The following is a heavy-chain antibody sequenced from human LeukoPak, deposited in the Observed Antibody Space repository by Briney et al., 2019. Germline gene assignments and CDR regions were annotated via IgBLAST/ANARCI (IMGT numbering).Heavy chain of an antibody. V-gene: IGHV7-4-1*02. CDR1: GYTFTRYA. D-gene: IGHD3-16*01. CDR3: ARHDNDDDFDY. Sequence: ASVTVSCKTSGYTFTRYAINWLRQDPGQGLEWMGWINMYTANPAYAQGFTERFVFSLDTSVTTAYLQISNLKTEDTAVYYCARHDNDDDFDYWGQGTLVTVSS. CDR2: INMYTANP. J-gene: IGHJ4*02.